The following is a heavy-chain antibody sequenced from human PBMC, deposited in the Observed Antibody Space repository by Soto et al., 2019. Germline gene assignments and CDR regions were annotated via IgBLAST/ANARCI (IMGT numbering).Heavy chain of an antibody. J-gene: IGHJ5*02. CDR3: AKDAVVVVPAVIRNWFDP. V-gene: IGHV3-23*01. CDR1: GFTFSSYA. Sequence: GGSLRLSCAASGFTFSSYAMSWVRQAPGKGLEWVSAISGSGGSTYYADSVKGRFTISRDNSKNTLYLQMNSLRAEDTAVYYCAKDAVVVVPAVIRNWFDPWGQGTQVTVSS. CDR2: ISGSGGST. D-gene: IGHD2-2*01.